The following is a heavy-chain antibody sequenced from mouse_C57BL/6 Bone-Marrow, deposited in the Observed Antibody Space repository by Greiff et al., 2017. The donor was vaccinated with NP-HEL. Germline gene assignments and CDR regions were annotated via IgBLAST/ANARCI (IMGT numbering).Heavy chain of an antibody. CDR2: IDPETGGT. CDR1: GYTFTDYE. D-gene: IGHD4-1*01. V-gene: IGHV1-15*01. Sequence: VQLQQSGAELVRPGASVTLSCKASGYTFTDYEMHWVKQTPVHGLEWIGAIDPETGGTAYNQKFKGKAILTADKSSSTAYMELRSLTSEDSAVYYCTVLGYYAMDYWGQGTSVTVSS. CDR3: TVLGYYAMDY. J-gene: IGHJ4*01.